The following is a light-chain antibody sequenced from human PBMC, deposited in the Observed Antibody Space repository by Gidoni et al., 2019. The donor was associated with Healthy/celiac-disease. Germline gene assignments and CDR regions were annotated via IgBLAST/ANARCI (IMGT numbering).Light chain of an antibody. V-gene: IGKV3-15*01. Sequence: TVMPQSPATLSVAPGARSTLSCRASQSVSSTLAWYQQKPGQPPRLLIYGASTRATGIPARFSGSGSGTEFTLTISSLQSEDFAVNYCQQYNNWPPLTFGGGTKVEIK. CDR1: QSVSST. CDR2: GAS. CDR3: QQYNNWPPLT. J-gene: IGKJ4*01.